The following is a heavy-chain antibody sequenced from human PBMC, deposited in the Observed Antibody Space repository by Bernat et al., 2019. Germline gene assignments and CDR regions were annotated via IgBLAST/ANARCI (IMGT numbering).Heavy chain of an antibody. CDR2: IKSKTDGGTT. D-gene: IGHD4-17*01. CDR3: TTDHDYGDYFFDY. CDR1: GFTFSNAW. J-gene: IGHJ4*02. Sequence: EVQLVESGGGLVKPGGSLRLSCAASGFTFSNAWMSWVRQAPGKGLEWVGRIKSKTDGGTTDYAAPVKGRFTISRDDSKNTLYLQMNSLKTEDTAVYYCTTDHDYGDYFFDYWGQGTLVTVSS. V-gene: IGHV3-15*01.